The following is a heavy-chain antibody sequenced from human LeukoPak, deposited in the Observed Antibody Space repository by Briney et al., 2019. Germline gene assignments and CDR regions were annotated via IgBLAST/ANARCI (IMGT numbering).Heavy chain of an antibody. Sequence: GGSLRLSCAVSGFTFSSYAISWVRQAPGTGLQWVSAISGSGYNTYYADSVKGRFTISRDNSKSTLYLQMDSLRAEDTAVYYCARDAYCTSASCRRDFDSWGQGTLVTVSS. J-gene: IGHJ4*02. V-gene: IGHV3-23*01. CDR3: ARDAYCTSASCRRDFDS. D-gene: IGHD2-2*01. CDR1: GFTFSSYA. CDR2: ISGSGYNT.